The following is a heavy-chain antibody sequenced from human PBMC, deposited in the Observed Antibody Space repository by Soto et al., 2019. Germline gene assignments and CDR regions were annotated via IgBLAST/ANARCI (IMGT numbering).Heavy chain of an antibody. J-gene: IGHJ6*03. V-gene: IGHV1-8*01. CDR3: ARGLTPGDFWSGYYPYYYYYYMDV. CDR1: GYTFTSYD. Sequence: ASVKVSCKASGYTFTSYDINWVRQATGQGLEWMGWMNPNSGNTGYAQKFQGRVTMTRNTSISTAYMELSSLRSEDTAVYYCARGLTPGDFWSGYYPYYYYYYMDVWGKGTTVTVSS. CDR2: MNPNSGNT. D-gene: IGHD3-3*01.